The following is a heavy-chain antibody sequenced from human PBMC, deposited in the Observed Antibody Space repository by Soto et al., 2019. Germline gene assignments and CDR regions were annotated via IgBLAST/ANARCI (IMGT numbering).Heavy chain of an antibody. CDR1: GFTFSSYS. CDR2: ITSSTSYI. D-gene: IGHD2-8*01. V-gene: IGHV3-21*01. J-gene: IGHJ6*02. CDR3: ARLNGYYYGMDV. Sequence: EVQLVESGGGLVKPGGSLRLSCAASGFTFSSYSMNWVRQAPGKGLEWVSSITSSTSYIYYADSVKGRFTISRDNAKNSLYLQMNSLRAEDTAVYYWARLNGYYYGMDVWGQGTTVTVSS.